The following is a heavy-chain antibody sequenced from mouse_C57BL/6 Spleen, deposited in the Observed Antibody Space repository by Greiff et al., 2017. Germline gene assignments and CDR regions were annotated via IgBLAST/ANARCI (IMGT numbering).Heavy chain of an antibody. CDR2: IYPGDGDT. CDR3: ARADGYYGGFAY. CDR1: GYAFSSSW. J-gene: IGHJ3*01. Sequence: QVQLQQSGPELVKPGASVKISCKASGYAFSSSWMNWVKQRPGKGLEWIGRIYPGDGDTNYNGKFKGKATLTADKSSSTAYMQLSSLTSEDSAVYFCARADGYYGGFAYWGQGTLVTVSA. D-gene: IGHD2-3*01. V-gene: IGHV1-82*01.